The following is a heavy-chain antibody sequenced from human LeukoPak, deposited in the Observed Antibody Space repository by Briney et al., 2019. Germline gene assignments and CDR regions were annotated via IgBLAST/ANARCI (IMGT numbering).Heavy chain of an antibody. CDR2: INPTLDVA. CDR1: GDNFSSYV. J-gene: IGHJ3*02. CDR3: TREGVYSPDPSSYHRLPFDI. Sequence: SVKVSCKASGDNFSSYVITWVRQAPGQGLEWMGRINPTLDVANFAQKFKGRVTITADKSTNTAHLELSSLRSEDTAVYYCTREGVYSPDPSSYHRLPFDIWGKGTVVIVSS. V-gene: IGHV1-69*04. D-gene: IGHD3-16*02.